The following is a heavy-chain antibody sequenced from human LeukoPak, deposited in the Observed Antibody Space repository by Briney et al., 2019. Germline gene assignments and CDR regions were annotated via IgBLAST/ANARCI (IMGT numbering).Heavy chain of an antibody. D-gene: IGHD2-15*01. Sequence: GGSLRLSCAASGFTFSSYSMNWVRQAPGKGLEWVSYISSSSSTIYYADSVKGRFTISRDNSKNTLYLQMNSLRAEDTAVYYCAAHLNCSGGSCYRYYFDYWGQGTLVTVSS. CDR3: AAHLNCSGGSCYRYYFDY. V-gene: IGHV3-48*01. CDR2: ISSSSSTI. CDR1: GFTFSSYS. J-gene: IGHJ4*02.